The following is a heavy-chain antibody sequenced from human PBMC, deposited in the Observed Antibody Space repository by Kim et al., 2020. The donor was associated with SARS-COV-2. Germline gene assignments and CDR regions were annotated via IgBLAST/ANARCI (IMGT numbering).Heavy chain of an antibody. Sequence: SETLSLTCTVSDGSISSNNHYWGWIRQPPGKGLEWIGTIYYSGTTYYNPSLKSRVTISVDTSMHHFSLKVTSVTAADTAVYYCARLDISAASTPLDSWGQGTLVTVSS. CDR3: ARLDISAASTPLDS. D-gene: IGHD6-13*01. CDR2: IYYSGTT. V-gene: IGHV4-39*02. CDR1: DGSISSNNHY. J-gene: IGHJ4*02.